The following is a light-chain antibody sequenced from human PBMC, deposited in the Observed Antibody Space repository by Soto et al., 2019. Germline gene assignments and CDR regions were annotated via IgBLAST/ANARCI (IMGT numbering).Light chain of an antibody. Sequence: EIVLTQSPATLSLSPGERATLSCRASQSVSSYLAWYQQKPGQAPRLLIYDASTRATGIPARFSVSGSGTDFTLTISSLEPEDFAVYYCQQRSNWPPRNTFGQGTKLEIK. J-gene: IGKJ2*01. CDR3: QQRSNWPPRNT. CDR2: DAS. CDR1: QSVSSY. V-gene: IGKV3-11*01.